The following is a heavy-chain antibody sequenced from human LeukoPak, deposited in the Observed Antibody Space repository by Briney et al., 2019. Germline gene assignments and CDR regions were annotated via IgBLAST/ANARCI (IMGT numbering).Heavy chain of an antibody. V-gene: IGHV3-53*01. CDR2: IYSGGST. CDR1: GFTGSSNY. CDR3: ARDSYFGSGSYYRYTFDC. D-gene: IGHD3-10*01. Sequence: GGSLRLSCAASGFTGSSNYMSWVPQAPGKGLEGVSVIYSGGSTYYAESVKGRFTISRDNSKNTLYLQMNSLRAEDTAVYYCARDSYFGSGSYYRYTFDCWGQGTLVTVSS. J-gene: IGHJ4*02.